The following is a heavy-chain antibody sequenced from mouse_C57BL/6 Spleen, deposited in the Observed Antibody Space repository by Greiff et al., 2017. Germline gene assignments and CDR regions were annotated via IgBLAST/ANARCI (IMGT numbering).Heavy chain of an antibody. J-gene: IGHJ4*01. CDR2: IDPEDGET. CDR1: GFNIKDYY. D-gene: IGHD1-1*01. Sequence: VQLQQSGAELVKPGASVKLSCTASGFNIKDYYMHWVKQRTEQGLEWIGRIDPEDGETKYAPKFQGKATITADTSSNPAYLQHRSLTSEDTAVYYCARDYYGSSLYYYAMDYWGQGTSVTVSS. CDR3: ARDYYGSSLYYYAMDY. V-gene: IGHV14-2*01.